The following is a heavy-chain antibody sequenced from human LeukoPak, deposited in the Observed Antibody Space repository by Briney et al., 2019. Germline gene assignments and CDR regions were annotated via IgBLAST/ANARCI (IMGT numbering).Heavy chain of an antibody. D-gene: IGHD1-14*01. V-gene: IGHV3-49*04. J-gene: IGHJ4*02. CDR2: TRSKAYGGTT. Sequence: GGSLRLSCTASGFTFGDYAMSWVRQAPGKGLEWVGFTRSKAYGGTTEYAASVKGRFTISRDDSKSIAYLQMNSLKTEDTAVYYCTRGETTEDYWGQGTLVTVSS. CDR1: GFTFGDYA. CDR3: TRGETTEDY.